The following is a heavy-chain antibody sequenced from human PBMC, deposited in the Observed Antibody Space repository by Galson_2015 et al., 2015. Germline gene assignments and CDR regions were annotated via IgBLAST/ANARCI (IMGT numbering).Heavy chain of an antibody. D-gene: IGHD3-22*01. CDR2: IYHTGST. CDR3: ARVIFSYYFDGSAYSRTYYGMDV. V-gene: IGHV4-4*02. J-gene: IGHJ6*02. Sequence: ETLSLTCAVSGGPIDSTHWWSWVRQPPGKGLEWIGQIYHTGSTNYSPSLKSRVTISVDKSKNQFSLKLTSVTAADTAVYYCARVIFSYYFDGSAYSRTYYGMDVWGQGTTVTVSS. CDR1: GGPIDSTHW.